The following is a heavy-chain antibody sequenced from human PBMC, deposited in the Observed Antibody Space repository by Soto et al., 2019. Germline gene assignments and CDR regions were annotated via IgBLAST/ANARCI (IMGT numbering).Heavy chain of an antibody. J-gene: IGHJ6*03. V-gene: IGHV4-39*07. CDR3: ASSRVLYYYYYYMDV. CDR1: GGSISSSSYY. CDR2: IYYSGST. Sequence: SETLSLTCTVSGGSISSSSYYWGWIRQPPGKGLEWIGNIYYSGSTNYNPSLKSRVTISVDTSKNQFSLKLSSVTAADTAVYYCASSRVLYYYYYYMDVWGKGTTVTVSS.